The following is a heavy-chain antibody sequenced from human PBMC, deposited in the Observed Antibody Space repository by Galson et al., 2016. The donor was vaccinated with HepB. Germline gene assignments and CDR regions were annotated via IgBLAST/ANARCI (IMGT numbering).Heavy chain of an antibody. Sequence: SLRLSCAASGFYISRSYMAWVRQAPGKGLEWVSVMYTAGHTYYADSVRGRFTISRDSPKNILSLQMNSLRVEDTAVYYCARAPECTGGVCYDNWLDPWGQGTLVTVSS. CDR3: ARAPECTGGVCYDNWLDP. D-gene: IGHD2-8*02. V-gene: IGHV3-53*01. J-gene: IGHJ5*02. CDR2: MYTAGHT. CDR1: GFYISRSY.